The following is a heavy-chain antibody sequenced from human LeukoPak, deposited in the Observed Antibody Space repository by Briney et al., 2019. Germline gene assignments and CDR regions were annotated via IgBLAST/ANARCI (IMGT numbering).Heavy chain of an antibody. CDR2: IYYSGST. J-gene: IGHJ4*02. CDR1: GGSISSYY. CDR3: AREYSSSWYAFFDY. V-gene: IGHV4-59*01. D-gene: IGHD6-13*01. Sequence: PSETLSLTCTVSGGSISSYYWSWIRQPPGKGLEWIGYIYYSGSTNYNPSLKSRVTMSVDTSKNQFSLKLSSVTAADTAVYYCAREYSSSWYAFFDYWGQGTLVTVSS.